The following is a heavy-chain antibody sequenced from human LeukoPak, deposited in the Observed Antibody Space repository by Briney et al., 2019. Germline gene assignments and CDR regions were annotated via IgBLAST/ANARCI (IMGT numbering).Heavy chain of an antibody. CDR1: GYTFTGYY. V-gene: IGHV1-2*02. J-gene: IGHJ4*02. CDR2: INPNSGGT. Sequence: ASVKVSCKASGYTFTGYYMHWVRQAPGQGLEWMGWINPNSGGTNYAQKFQGRVTMTRDTSISTAYMELSRLRSDDTAVYYCARDVEIANRETRPIDYWGQGTLSPSPQ. D-gene: IGHD5-12*01. CDR3: ARDVEIANRETRPIDY.